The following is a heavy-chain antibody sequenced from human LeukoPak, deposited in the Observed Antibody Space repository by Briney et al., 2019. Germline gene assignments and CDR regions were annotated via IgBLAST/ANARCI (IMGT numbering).Heavy chain of an antibody. CDR1: GFTFSSYS. CDR2: IRYDGSNK. Sequence: GGSLRLSCAASGFTFSSYSMNWVRQAPGKGLEWVAFIRYDGSNKYYADSVKGRFTISRDNARSSVYLQMNSLRVEDTAVYYCARGLGVVAASDNCFDPWGQGTLVTVSS. D-gene: IGHD2-15*01. V-gene: IGHV3-30*02. CDR3: ARGLGVVAASDNCFDP. J-gene: IGHJ5*02.